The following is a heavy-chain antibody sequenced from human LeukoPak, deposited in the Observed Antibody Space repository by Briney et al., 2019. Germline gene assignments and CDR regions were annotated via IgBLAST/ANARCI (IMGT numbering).Heavy chain of an antibody. CDR1: GGSFSGYY. CDR2: ISHSGST. J-gene: IGHJ4*02. Sequence: SETLSLTCAVYGGSFSGYYWSWIRQPPGKGLEWIGEISHSGSTNYNPSLKSRVTISVDTSKNQFSLKLSSVTAADTAVYYCARQANHWGQGTLVTVSS. CDR3: ARQANH. V-gene: IGHV4-34*01.